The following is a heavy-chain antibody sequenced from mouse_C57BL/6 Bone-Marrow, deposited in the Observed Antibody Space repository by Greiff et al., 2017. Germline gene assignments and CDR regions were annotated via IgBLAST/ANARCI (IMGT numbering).Heavy chain of an antibody. Sequence: EVKLVESGGGLVKPGGSLKLSCAASGFTFSSYAMPWVRQTPEKRLEWVATISDGGGYTYYPDNLKGRFTIPRDNSKNNLHLQMSHLKSEDTAMCYCARGREGLLRAWFAYWGQGALVTVSA. CDR2: ISDGGGYT. V-gene: IGHV5-4*03. CDR1: GFTFSSYA. D-gene: IGHD1-1*01. J-gene: IGHJ3*01. CDR3: ARGREGLLRAWFAY.